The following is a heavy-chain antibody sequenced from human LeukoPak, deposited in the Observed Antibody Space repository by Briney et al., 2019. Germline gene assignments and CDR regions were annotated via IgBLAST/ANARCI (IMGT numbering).Heavy chain of an antibody. CDR2: IDTNTGNP. CDR1: GYTFTSYA. J-gene: IGHJ4*02. Sequence: GASVKVSCKASGYTFTSYALNWVRQAPGQGLEWMGWIDTNTGNPTYAQVFTGLIVFSLDTSVTTSYQKISILTAEDTALYYWARENCRICGPDYWGQRTLVTVSS. D-gene: IGHD1-1*01. V-gene: IGHV7-4-1*02. CDR3: ARENCRICGPDY.